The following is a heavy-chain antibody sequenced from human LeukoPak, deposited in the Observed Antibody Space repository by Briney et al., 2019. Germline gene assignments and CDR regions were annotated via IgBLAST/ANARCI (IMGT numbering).Heavy chain of an antibody. CDR3: AGHHPRNTVDF. V-gene: IGHV4-59*08. CDR1: GGSFSGYY. Sequence: SETLSLTCAVYGGSFSGYYWSWIRQPPGKGLEWIGYISHSGSTNYSPSLKSRVTISLDTSKNQFSLKLSSVTAADTAVYYCAGHHPRNTVDFWGQGTLVTVSS. J-gene: IGHJ4*02. D-gene: IGHD2-8*02. CDR2: ISHSGST.